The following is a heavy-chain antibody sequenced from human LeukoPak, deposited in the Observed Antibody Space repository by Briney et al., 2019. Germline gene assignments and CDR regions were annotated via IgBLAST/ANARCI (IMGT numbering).Heavy chain of an antibody. CDR2: IYYSGST. CDR3: ARGWRRYAFDI. D-gene: IGHD2-15*01. Sequence: SETLSLTCTVSGGSISSYYWSWIRQPPGKGLEWIGYIYYSGSTNYNPSLESRVTISVDTSKNQFSLKLSSVTAADTAVYYCARGWRRYAFDIWGQGTMVTVSS. CDR1: GGSISSYY. V-gene: IGHV4-59*01. J-gene: IGHJ3*02.